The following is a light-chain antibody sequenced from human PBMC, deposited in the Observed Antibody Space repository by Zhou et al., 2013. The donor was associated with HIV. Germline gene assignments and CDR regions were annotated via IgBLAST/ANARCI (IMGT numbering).Light chain of an antibody. J-gene: IGKJ4*01. CDR3: QHYYTYPLT. Sequence: IQLTQSPSSLSASVGDRVTITCRASQGISSYLAWYQQKPGKAPNLLIYAASTLQSGVPSRFSGSGSGTEFTLTISSLQPDDFATYYCQHYYTYPLTFGGGTKVEIK. CDR2: AAS. V-gene: IGKV1-9*01. CDR1: QGISSY.